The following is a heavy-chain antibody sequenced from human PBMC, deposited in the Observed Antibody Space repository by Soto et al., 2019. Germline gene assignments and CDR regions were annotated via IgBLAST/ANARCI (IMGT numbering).Heavy chain of an antibody. CDR3: VGFCSGGSCYSGRFFDY. V-gene: IGHV3-73*01. Sequence: PGGSLRLSCAASGFTFSNSAIHWVRQASGKGLEWVGRIRSKGNNYATEYAASVKGRFTISRDDSMNTAYLQMNSLKTEDTAVYYCVGFCSGGSCYSGRFFDYWGQGTLVTVS. CDR1: GFTFSNSA. CDR2: IRSKGNNYAT. D-gene: IGHD2-15*01. J-gene: IGHJ4*02.